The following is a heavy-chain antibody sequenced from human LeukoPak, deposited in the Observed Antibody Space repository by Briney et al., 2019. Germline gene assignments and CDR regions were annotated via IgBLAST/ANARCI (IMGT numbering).Heavy chain of an antibody. V-gene: IGHV3-21*01. J-gene: IGHJ4*02. CDR2: ISSSSSYI. CDR1: GFTFSSYS. Sequence: GGSLRLSCAASGFTFSSYSMNWVRQAPGKGLEWVSSISSSSSYIYYADSVKGRFTISRDNAKNSLYLQMNSLRAEDTAVYYCASWVYYYDSSGYYRDYWAREPWSPSPQ. D-gene: IGHD3-22*01. CDR3: ASWVYYYDSSGYYRDY.